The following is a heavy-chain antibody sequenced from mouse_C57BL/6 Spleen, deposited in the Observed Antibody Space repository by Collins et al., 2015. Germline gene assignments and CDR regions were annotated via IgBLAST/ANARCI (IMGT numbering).Heavy chain of an antibody. D-gene: IGHD1-1*01. CDR3: TSSTVVAKAMDY. Sequence: QVQLQQPGAELVRPGASVKLSCKASGYTFTSYWINWVKQRPGQGLEWIGNIYPSDSYTNYNQKFKDKATLTVDKSSSTAYMQLSSPTSEDSAVYYCTSSTVVAKAMDYWGQGTSVTVSS. V-gene: IGHV1-69*02. CDR2: IYPSDSYT. J-gene: IGHJ4*01. CDR1: GYTFTSYW.